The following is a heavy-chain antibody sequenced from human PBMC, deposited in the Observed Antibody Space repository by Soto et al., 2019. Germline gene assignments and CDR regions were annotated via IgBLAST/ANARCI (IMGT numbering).Heavy chain of an antibody. Sequence: LSLTCTVSGGSITTGGSYWSWIRQHPGKGLERIGNIYHSGNTYYNPSLKSRLTISVDTSKNHFSLMVDSVTAADTAVYYCARARFQVLYGKPYFDSWGQGTLVTVSS. J-gene: IGHJ4*02. D-gene: IGHD2-2*02. CDR3: ARARFQVLYGKPYFDS. CDR1: GGSITTGGSY. CDR2: IYHSGNT. V-gene: IGHV4-31*03.